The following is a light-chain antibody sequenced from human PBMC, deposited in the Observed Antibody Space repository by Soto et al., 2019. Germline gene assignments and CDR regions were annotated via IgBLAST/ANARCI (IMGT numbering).Light chain of an antibody. V-gene: IGKV1-5*03. J-gene: IGKJ1*01. CDR3: KQYNDSSRS. Sequence: DIQMTQSPSTLSASIGDRITISCRASQNIDTWLAWYQQRPGEAPKLLIYTASNWENGVPSRFSGRRFWTAFTLTISSLQPEDFASYYWKQYNDSSRSFGQGT. CDR2: TAS. CDR1: QNIDTW.